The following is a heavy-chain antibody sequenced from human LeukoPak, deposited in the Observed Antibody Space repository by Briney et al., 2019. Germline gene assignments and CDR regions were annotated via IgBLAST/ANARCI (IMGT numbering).Heavy chain of an antibody. CDR2: IGGSGGST. D-gene: IGHD1-26*01. J-gene: IGHJ4*02. CDR3: AKGGDWEPLDY. CDR1: GFTFSNYA. Sequence: GGSLRLSCAASGFTFSNYAMSWVRQAPGKGLEWVSGIGGSGGSTYYADSVTGRFTISRDNSKNTLYVQMSSLRAEDTDVYYCAKGGDWEPLDYWGQGTLLTVSS. V-gene: IGHV3-23*01.